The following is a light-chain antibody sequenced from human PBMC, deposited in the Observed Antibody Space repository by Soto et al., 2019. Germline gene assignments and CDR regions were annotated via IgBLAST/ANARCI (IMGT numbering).Light chain of an antibody. CDR3: SSYTSSITLV. J-gene: IGLJ2*01. V-gene: IGLV2-14*03. CDR1: SSDIGGYNY. Sequence: QSALTQPASVSGSPGQSITISCTGTSSDIGGYNYVSWYQQHPGKAPKLVIYDVSSRPSGVSNRFSGSKSGNTASLTISGLQTEDEADYYCSSYTSSITLVFGGGTKLTVL. CDR2: DVS.